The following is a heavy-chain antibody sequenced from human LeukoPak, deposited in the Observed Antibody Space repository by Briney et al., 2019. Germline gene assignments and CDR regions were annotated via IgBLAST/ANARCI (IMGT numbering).Heavy chain of an antibody. CDR3: ARHHYVWGSYRHDAFDI. CDR2: IYYSGST. CDR1: GGSISSYY. Sequence: SETLSLICTVSGGSISSYYWSWIRQPPGKALEGIGYIYYSGSTNYNPSLKSRVTISVDTSKNQFSLKLSSVTAADTAVYYGARHHYVWGSYRHDAFDIWGQGTMVTVSS. D-gene: IGHD3-16*02. J-gene: IGHJ3*02. V-gene: IGHV4-59*08.